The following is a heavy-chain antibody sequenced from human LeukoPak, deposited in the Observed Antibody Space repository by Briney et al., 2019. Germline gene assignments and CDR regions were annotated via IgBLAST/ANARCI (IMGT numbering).Heavy chain of an antibody. Sequence: GGSLRLSCAASGFTFSNYALSWVRQTPGRGLEWVSPISGSGGTTYYADSVKGRFITSRDNSKSTLYLQMNSLTVEDTAVYYCAKSRWKASAWFGDNWGQGTLVTVSS. D-gene: IGHD3-10*01. CDR2: ISGSGGTT. V-gene: IGHV3-23*01. CDR3: AKSRWKASAWFGDN. J-gene: IGHJ4*02. CDR1: GFTFSNYA.